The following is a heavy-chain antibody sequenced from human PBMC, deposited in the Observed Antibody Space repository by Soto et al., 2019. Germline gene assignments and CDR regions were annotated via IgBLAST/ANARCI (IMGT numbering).Heavy chain of an antibody. CDR3: ARVKVRGVYGMDV. D-gene: IGHD3-10*01. V-gene: IGHV1-69*01. J-gene: IGHJ6*01. CDR2: ITPTFGTT. Sequence: QVQLEQSGAEMKMPGSSVKVSCRASGGTFTKNAISWVRQAPGRGLEWLGGITPTFGTTNYAEDFQDRVTITADEFTTTDYMELRSLRTEDAALYYCARVKVRGVYGMDVWGHGTPGSVAS. CDR1: GGTFTKNA.